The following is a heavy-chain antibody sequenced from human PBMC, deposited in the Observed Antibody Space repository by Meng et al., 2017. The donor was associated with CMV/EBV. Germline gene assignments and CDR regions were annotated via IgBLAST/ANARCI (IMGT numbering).Heavy chain of an antibody. D-gene: IGHD6-13*01. Sequence: FRGSAMPWMRWALGQGLEWGRMIKPSGGSTNYAQKYQGRVTVTRDTTTSKVYLDLSSLKSEDAAMDYCARVSSSSWYKGPDYFDHWGQGTLVTVSS. CDR1: FRGSA. CDR3: ARVSSSSWYKGPDYFDH. J-gene: IGHJ4*02. V-gene: IGHV1-46*01. CDR2: IKPSGGST.